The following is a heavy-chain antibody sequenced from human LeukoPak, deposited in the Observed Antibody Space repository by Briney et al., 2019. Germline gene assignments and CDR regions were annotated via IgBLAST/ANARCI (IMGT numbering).Heavy chain of an antibody. CDR2: ISWNSGSI. V-gene: IGHV3-9*01. CDR3: AKGGGDHDY. D-gene: IGHD4-17*01. J-gene: IGHJ4*02. Sequence: PGGSLRLSCAASGFTFDDYAMHWVRQAPGKGLEWVSGISWNSGSIGYADSVKGRFTISRDNAKNSLYLQMDSLRAEDTAVYYCAKGGGDHDYWGQGTLVTVSS. CDR1: GFTFDDYA.